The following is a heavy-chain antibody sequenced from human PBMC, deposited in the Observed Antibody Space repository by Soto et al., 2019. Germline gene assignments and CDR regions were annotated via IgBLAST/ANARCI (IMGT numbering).Heavy chain of an antibody. J-gene: IGHJ6*02. D-gene: IGHD3-16*01. Sequence: QLQLQESGSGLVKPSQTLSLTCAVSGGSISSGGDSWSWIRQPPGKGLEWIGYIYHSGSTYYNPSLKSRVTISVDRSKNQFSLKLSSVTAADTAVYYSASGTLLRKGPYYYYGMDVWGQGTTVTVSS. V-gene: IGHV4-30-2*01. CDR2: IYHSGST. CDR1: GGSISSGGDS. CDR3: ASGTLLRKGPYYYYGMDV.